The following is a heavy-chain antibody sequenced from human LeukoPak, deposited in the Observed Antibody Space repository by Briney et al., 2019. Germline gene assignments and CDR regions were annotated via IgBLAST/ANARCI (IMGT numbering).Heavy chain of an antibody. CDR2: FDPEDGET. Sequence: GASVKVSCKVSGYTLTELSMHWVGQAPGKGGEGRGGFDPEDGETIYAQKFQGRVTMTRDTSTSTVYMELSSLRSEDTAVYYCARDMYSDPNYYYYYMHVWGKGPTVTISS. D-gene: IGHD3-3*01. CDR1: GYTLTELS. J-gene: IGHJ6*03. CDR3: ARDMYSDPNYYYYYMHV. V-gene: IGHV1-24*01.